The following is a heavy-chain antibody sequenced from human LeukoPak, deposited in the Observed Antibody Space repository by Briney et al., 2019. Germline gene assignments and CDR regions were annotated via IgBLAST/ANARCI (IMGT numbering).Heavy chain of an antibody. CDR1: GFTFWNVW. Sequence: GSLRLSCAASGFTFWNVWMSWVRQPPGKGLEWIGEINHSGSTNYNPSLKSRVTISVDTSKNQFSLKLSSVTAADTAVYYCARGRYYYGSGSYYYDYWGQGTLVTVSS. CDR3: ARGRYYYGSGSYYYDY. CDR2: INHSGST. V-gene: IGHV4-34*01. J-gene: IGHJ4*02. D-gene: IGHD3-10*01.